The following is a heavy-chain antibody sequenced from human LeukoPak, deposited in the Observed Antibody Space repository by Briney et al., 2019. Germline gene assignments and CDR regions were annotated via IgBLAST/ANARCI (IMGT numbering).Heavy chain of an antibody. CDR3: TTEVVVVIKYYFDY. CDR2: IKSKTDGGTT. V-gene: IGHV3-15*01. CDR1: GFTFSNAW. Sequence: GGSLRLSCAASGFTFSNAWMSWVRQAPGKGLEWVGRIKSKTDGGTTDYAAPAKGRFTISRDDSKNTLYLQMNSLKTEDTAVYYCTTEVVVVIKYYFDYWGQGTLVTVSS. D-gene: IGHD3-22*01. J-gene: IGHJ4*02.